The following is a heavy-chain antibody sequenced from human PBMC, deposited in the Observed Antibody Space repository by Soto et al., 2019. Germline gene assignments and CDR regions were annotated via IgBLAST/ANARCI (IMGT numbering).Heavy chain of an antibody. V-gene: IGHV3-7*01. J-gene: IGHJ6*02. Sequence: EVQLVESGGGLVQPGGSLRLSCVDSGFTFSSYWMSWVRQAPVKGLEWVGNIKQDGSEENYADSVKGRFTISRDNATNPMYLQMNSLRVEDTAVYYCARIAASGRGWDVWGQGTTVVVSS. CDR1: GFTFSSYW. CDR2: IKQDGSEE. CDR3: ARIAASGRGWDV. D-gene: IGHD6-13*01.